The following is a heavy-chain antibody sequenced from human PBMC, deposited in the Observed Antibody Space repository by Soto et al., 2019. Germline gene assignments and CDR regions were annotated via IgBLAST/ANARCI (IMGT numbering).Heavy chain of an antibody. CDR1: GFTFSSYG. D-gene: IGHD3-16*02. V-gene: IGHV3-33*01. Sequence: GGSLRLSCAASGFTFSSYGMHWVRQAPGKGLEWVAVIWYDGSNKYYADSVKGRFTISRDNSKNTLYLQMNNLRAEDTAVYFCARTGSTSYRDYWGQGTLVTVSS. CDR2: IWYDGSNK. J-gene: IGHJ4*02. CDR3: ARTGSTSYRDY.